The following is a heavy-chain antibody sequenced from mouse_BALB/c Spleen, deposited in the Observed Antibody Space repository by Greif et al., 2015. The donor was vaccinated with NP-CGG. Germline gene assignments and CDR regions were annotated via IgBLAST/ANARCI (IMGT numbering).Heavy chain of an antibody. V-gene: IGHV1-54*01. CDR2: INPGSGGT. J-gene: IGHJ3*01. Sequence: QVQLQQSGAELVRPGTSVKVSCKASGYAFTNYLIEWVKQRPGQGLEWIGVINPGSGGTNYNEKFKDKATLTADKSSSTAYMQLSSLTSDDSAVYFCARSTVVAWFAYWGQGTLVTVSA. CDR1: GYAFTNYL. D-gene: IGHD1-1*01. CDR3: ARSTVVAWFAY.